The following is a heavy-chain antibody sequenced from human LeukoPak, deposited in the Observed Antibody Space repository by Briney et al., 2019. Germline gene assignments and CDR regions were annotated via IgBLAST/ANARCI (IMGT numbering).Heavy chain of an antibody. CDR1: GFTFSSYG. CDR2: IRYDGSNK. V-gene: IGHV3-30*02. D-gene: IGHD5-12*01. CDR3: AKGGGYEAQYYYYYLDV. Sequence: GGSLRLSCAASGFTFSSYGMYWVRQAPGKGLEWVAFIRYDGSNKYYADSVKGRFTISRDNSKNTLYLQMKSLRAEDTAVYYCAKGGGYEAQYYYYYLDVWGKGTTVT. J-gene: IGHJ6*03.